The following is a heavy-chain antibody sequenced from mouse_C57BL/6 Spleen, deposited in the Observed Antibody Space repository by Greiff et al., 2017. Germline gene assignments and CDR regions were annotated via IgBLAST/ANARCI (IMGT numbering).Heavy chain of an antibody. CDR2: ISNGGGST. Sequence: EVMLVESGGGLVQPGGSLKLSCAASGFTFSDYYMYWVRQTPEKRLEWVAYISNGGGSTYYPDTVKGRFTISRDNAKNTLYLQMSRLKSEDTARYYCARQLRAMDYWGQGTSVTVSS. V-gene: IGHV5-12*01. J-gene: IGHJ4*01. CDR1: GFTFSDYY. D-gene: IGHD1-1*01. CDR3: ARQLRAMDY.